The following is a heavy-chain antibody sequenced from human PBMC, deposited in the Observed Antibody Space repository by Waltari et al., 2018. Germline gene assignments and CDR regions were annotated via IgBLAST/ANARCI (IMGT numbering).Heavy chain of an antibody. V-gene: IGHV1-2*06. J-gene: IGHJ4*02. D-gene: IGHD3-16*01. CDR2: INPNSGGT. Sequence: QVQLVQSGAEVKKPGASVKVSCKASGYTFTGYYMHWVRQAPGQGLEWMGRINPNSGGTNYAQKVQGRVTMTRDTSISTAYMELSRLRSDDTAVYYCARRRLGGSIDYWGQGTLVTVSS. CDR3: ARRRLGGSIDY. CDR1: GYTFTGYY.